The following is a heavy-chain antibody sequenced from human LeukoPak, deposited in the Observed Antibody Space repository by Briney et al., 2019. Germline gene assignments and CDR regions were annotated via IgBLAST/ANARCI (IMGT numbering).Heavy chain of an antibody. CDR1: GYTFINYG. D-gene: IGHD3-10*01. V-gene: IGHV1-18*01. Sequence: ASVKVSCTASGYTFINYGINWVRQAPGQGLKWMGWISAYNGNTNYAQSLQGRVTMTTDTSTSTVYMEMRSLTSDDTAVYYCARDLDQYNGRFGGFGHDFWGQGTLVTVSS. CDR3: ARDLDQYNGRFGGFGHDF. J-gene: IGHJ4*02. CDR2: ISAYNGNT.